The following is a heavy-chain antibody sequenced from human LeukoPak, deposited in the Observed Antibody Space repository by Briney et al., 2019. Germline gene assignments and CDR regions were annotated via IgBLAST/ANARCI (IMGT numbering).Heavy chain of an antibody. V-gene: IGHV4-31*03. CDR1: GASISSGGYY. Sequence: SETLSLTCTVSGASISSGGYYWGWIRQQQGKGLEWIGYIHYSGSTYYNPSLKSRVTISEDTSQNQFSLKLNSVTAADTAVYYCARRDTAMVFFDYWGQGTLVTVSS. CDR2: IHYSGST. CDR3: ARRDTAMVFFDY. D-gene: IGHD5-18*01. J-gene: IGHJ4*02.